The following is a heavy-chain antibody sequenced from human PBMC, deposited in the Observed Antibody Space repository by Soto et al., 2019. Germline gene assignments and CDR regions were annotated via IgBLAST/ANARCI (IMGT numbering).Heavy chain of an antibody. CDR1: GYTFTSYG. V-gene: IGHV1-18*04. D-gene: IGHD3-22*01. J-gene: IGHJ6*02. Sequence: QVQLVQSGAEVKKPGASVKVSCKASGYTFTSYGISWVRQAPGQGLEWMGWISAYNGNTNYAQKLQGRVTMTTDTSTSTAYMELRSLRSDDTAGYYCAREADYYDSSGYPSDYYGMDVWGQGTTVTVSS. CDR3: AREADYYDSSGYPSDYYGMDV. CDR2: ISAYNGNT.